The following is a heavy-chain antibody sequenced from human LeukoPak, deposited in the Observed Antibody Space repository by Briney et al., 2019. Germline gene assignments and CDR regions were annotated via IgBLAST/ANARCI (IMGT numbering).Heavy chain of an antibody. CDR1: GFTFSSYG. CDR3: AKDESNVLRFLEWLQVTGGWFDP. V-gene: IGHV3-30*18. D-gene: IGHD3-3*01. J-gene: IGHJ5*02. CDR2: ISYDGSNK. Sequence: PGGSLRLSCAASGFTFSSYGMPWVRQAPGKGLEWVAVISYDGSNKYYADSVKGRFTISRDNSKNTLYLQMNSLRAEDTAVYYCAKDESNVLRFLEWLQVTGGWFDPWGQGTLVTVSS.